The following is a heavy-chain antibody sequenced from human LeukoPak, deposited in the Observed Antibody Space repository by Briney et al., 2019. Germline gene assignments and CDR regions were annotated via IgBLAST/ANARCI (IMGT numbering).Heavy chain of an antibody. CDR3: ARVDSSLFYYYGMDV. CDR2: IYSGGST. Sequence: PGGSLRLSCAASGFTFSSYAMSWVRQAPGKGLEWVSVIYSGGSTYYADSVKGRFTISRDNSKNTLYLQMNSLRAEDTAVYYCARVDSSLFYYYGMDVWGQGTTVTVSS. CDR1: GFTFSSYA. J-gene: IGHJ6*02. V-gene: IGHV3-53*01. D-gene: IGHD3-9*01.